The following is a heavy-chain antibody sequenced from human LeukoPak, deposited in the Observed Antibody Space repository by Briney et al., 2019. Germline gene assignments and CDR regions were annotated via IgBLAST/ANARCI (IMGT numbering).Heavy chain of an antibody. D-gene: IGHD6-13*01. Sequence: KAGGSLRLSCAASGFTFSSYAMNWVRQAPGQGLEWMGWINTNTGNPTYAQGFTGRFVFSLDTSVSTAYLQISSLKAEDTAVYYCARAFGSRWYAGFWGQGTLVTVSS. CDR1: GFTFSSYA. V-gene: IGHV7-4-1*02. CDR2: INTNTGNP. CDR3: ARAFGSRWYAGF. J-gene: IGHJ4*02.